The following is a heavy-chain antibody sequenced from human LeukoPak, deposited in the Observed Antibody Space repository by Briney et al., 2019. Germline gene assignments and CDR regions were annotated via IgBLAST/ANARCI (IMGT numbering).Heavy chain of an antibody. V-gene: IGHV4-59*12. CDR2: IYYSGST. CDR1: GGSISSYY. Sequence: PSETLSLTCTVSGGSISSYYWSWIRQPPGKGLEWIGYIYYSGSTNYNPSLKSRVTISVDTSKNQFSLKLSSVTAADTAVYYCVRGHYDSSGYSLDYWGQGTLVTVSS. D-gene: IGHD3-22*01. CDR3: VRGHYDSSGYSLDY. J-gene: IGHJ4*02.